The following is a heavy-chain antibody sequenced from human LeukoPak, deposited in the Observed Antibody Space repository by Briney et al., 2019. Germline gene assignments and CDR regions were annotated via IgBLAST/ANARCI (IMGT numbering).Heavy chain of an antibody. CDR1: GFTFSSYW. Sequence: GGSLRLSCAASGFTFSSYWMHWVRQAPGKGLGWVSTISAGNGSTSYADSVKGRFTVSRDNSKNTLYLQMSSLRAEDTAVYYCAKGKSGSSYSAFDIWGQGTMVIVSS. J-gene: IGHJ3*02. D-gene: IGHD1-26*01. V-gene: IGHV3-23*01. CDR3: AKGKSGSSYSAFDI. CDR2: ISAGNGST.